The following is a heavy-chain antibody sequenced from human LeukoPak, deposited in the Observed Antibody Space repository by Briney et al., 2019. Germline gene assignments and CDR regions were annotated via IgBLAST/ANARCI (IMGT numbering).Heavy chain of an antibody. CDR3: ARADYGDYVGVY. J-gene: IGHJ4*02. V-gene: IGHV3-23*01. Sequence: GGSLRLSCAASGFTFSGYVISWVRQAPGKGPQWVADISGSGGSIYYADSVKGRFSVSRDNSKNMVYLELNSLRAEDTAVYYCARADYGDYVGVYWGQGTLVTVSS. CDR2: ISGSGGSI. CDR1: GFTFSGYV. D-gene: IGHD4-17*01.